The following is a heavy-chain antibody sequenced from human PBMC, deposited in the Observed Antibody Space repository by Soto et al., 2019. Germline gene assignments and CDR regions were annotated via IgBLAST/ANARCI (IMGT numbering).Heavy chain of an antibody. CDR1: GFTFSSYA. V-gene: IGHV3-23*01. J-gene: IGHJ6*02. Sequence: GGSLRLSCAASGFTFSSYAMSWVRQAPGKGLEWVSAISGSGGSTYYADSVKGRFTISRDNSKNTLYLQMNSLRAEDTAVYYCAKDLIAVAGEYYYYYYGMDVWGQGTTVTVSS. CDR2: ISGSGGST. D-gene: IGHD6-19*01. CDR3: AKDLIAVAGEYYYYYYGMDV.